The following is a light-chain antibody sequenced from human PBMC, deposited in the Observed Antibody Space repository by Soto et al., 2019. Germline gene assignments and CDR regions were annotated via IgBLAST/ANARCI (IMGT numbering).Light chain of an antibody. CDR1: QSVSSH. J-gene: IGKJ4*01. CDR2: GAS. V-gene: IGKV3-20*01. CDR3: QQYGNSPPLT. Sequence: EIVLTQSPGTLSLSPGDRATLSCRASQSVSSHLAWYQQRPGQAPRLLIYGASSRATGIPDRFSGSGSGTDFTLTISRLEPEDFALYYCQQYGNSPPLTFGGGTKVDIK.